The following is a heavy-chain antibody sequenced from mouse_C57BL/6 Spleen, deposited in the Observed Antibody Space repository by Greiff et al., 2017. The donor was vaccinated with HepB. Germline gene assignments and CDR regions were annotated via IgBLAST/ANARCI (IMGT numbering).Heavy chain of an antibody. CDR1: GYTFTSYW. CDR2: IHPNSGST. V-gene: IGHV1-64*01. J-gene: IGHJ2*01. Sequence: QVHVKQSGAELVKPGASVKLSCKASGYTFTSYWMHWVKQRPGQGLEWIGMIHPNSGSTNYNEKFKSKATLTVDKSSSTAYMQLSSLTSEDSAVYYCARRDITTVVADYWGQGTTLTVSS. CDR3: ARRDITTVVADY. D-gene: IGHD1-1*01.